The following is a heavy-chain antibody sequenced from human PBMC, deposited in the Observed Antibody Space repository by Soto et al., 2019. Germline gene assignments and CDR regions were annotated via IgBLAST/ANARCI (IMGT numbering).Heavy chain of an antibody. CDR3: AKDLASIGYYDFWSGYCFDY. V-gene: IGHV3-30*18. Sequence: PGGSLRLSCAASGFTFSSHGMHWVRQAPGKGLEWVAVISYDGSNKYYADSVKGRFTISRDNSKNTLYLQMNSLRAEDTAVYYCAKDLASIGYYDFWSGYCFDYWGQGTLVTVSS. D-gene: IGHD3-3*01. CDR2: ISYDGSNK. J-gene: IGHJ4*02. CDR1: GFTFSSHG.